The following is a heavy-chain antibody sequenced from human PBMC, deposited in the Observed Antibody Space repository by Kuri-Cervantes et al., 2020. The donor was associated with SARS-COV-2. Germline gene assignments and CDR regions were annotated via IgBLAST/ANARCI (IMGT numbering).Heavy chain of an antibody. V-gene: IGHV1-3*01. D-gene: IGHD2-2*01. Sequence: ASVKVSCKASGFIFTSYAMHWVRQAPGQRPEWMGWINSDNGNTKYSPKFKGRVTISSDPSASTAYMELNSLTSEDTAVYYCARDRHPRRRYCSSTSCYGDYYYYGMDVWGQGTTVTVSS. J-gene: IGHJ6*02. CDR3: ARDRHPRRRYCSSTSCYGDYYYYGMDV. CDR1: GFIFTSYA. CDR2: INSDNGNT.